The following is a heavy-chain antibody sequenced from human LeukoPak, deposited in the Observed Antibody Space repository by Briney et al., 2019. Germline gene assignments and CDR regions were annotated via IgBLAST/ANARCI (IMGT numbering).Heavy chain of an antibody. V-gene: IGHV1-8*01. CDR2: MNPNSGNT. CDR3: ARDLHPGVAANLLDY. CDR1: GYTFTSYD. Sequence: ASVKVSCKASGYTFTSYDINWVRQATGQGLEWMGWMNPNSGNTGYAQKFQGRVTMTRDTSTSTVYMELSSLSSEDTAVYYCARDLHPGVAANLLDYWGQGTLVTVSS. D-gene: IGHD2-15*01. J-gene: IGHJ4*02.